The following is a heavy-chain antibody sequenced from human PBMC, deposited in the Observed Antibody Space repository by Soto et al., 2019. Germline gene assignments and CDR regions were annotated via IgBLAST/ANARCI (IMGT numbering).Heavy chain of an antibody. CDR3: AIYHLELFRFDY. D-gene: IGHD2-2*01. J-gene: IGHJ4*02. Sequence: QIQLVQSGPEVKKPGASMKVSCKAYDFSFTIHGISWVRQAPGQGLEWMGWISLYNGNSNYAQQFQGRVTMTTDTSTSTAYMELRSLRSDDTAMYFCAIYHLELFRFDYWGQGTLVTVSS. CDR2: ISLYNGNS. CDR1: DFSFTIHG. V-gene: IGHV1-18*04.